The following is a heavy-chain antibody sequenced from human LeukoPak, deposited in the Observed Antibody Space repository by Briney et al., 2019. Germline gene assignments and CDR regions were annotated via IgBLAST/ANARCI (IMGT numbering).Heavy chain of an antibody. CDR1: GGSISSGSYY. D-gene: IGHD3-22*01. CDR2: IYTSGST. CDR3: ARVTTGGYSND. J-gene: IGHJ4*02. V-gene: IGHV4-61*02. Sequence: SETLSLTCTVSGGSISSGSYYWSWIRQPAGKGLVWIGRIYTSGSTNYNPSLKSRVTISLGTSENHFTLKLSSGTAAATAVYYCARVTTGGYSNDWGQGTLVTASS.